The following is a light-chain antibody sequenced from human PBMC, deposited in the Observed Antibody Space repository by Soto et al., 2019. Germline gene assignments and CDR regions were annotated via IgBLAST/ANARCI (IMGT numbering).Light chain of an antibody. Sequence: DIVMTQSPDSLAVSLGERATINCKSSQSVLYNFNNKKYLAWDQQKPGQPPKLLIYWASTRESGVPDRFSGSGSGTDFTLTIGSLQAEDVAVYYCQQYYSIPITFGQGTRLEIK. CDR3: QQYYSIPIT. CDR2: WAS. J-gene: IGKJ5*01. V-gene: IGKV4-1*01. CDR1: QSVLYNFNNKKY.